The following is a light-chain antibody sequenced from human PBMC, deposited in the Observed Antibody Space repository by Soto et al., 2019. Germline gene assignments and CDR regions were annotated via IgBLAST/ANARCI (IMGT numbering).Light chain of an antibody. J-gene: IGLJ1*01. CDR3: SSYTTSSTQV. V-gene: IGLV2-14*01. CDR1: SSDVGSYNY. Sequence: QSVLTQPASVSGSPGQSITISCTGTSSDVGSYNYVPWYQQLPDKAPKLMIYEVGNRPSGVSNRFFGSKSGNTASLTIAGLQAEDQADYYCSSYTTSSTQVCXTGTKVTV. CDR2: EVG.